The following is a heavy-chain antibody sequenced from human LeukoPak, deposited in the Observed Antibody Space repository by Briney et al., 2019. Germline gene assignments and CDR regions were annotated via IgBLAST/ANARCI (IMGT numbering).Heavy chain of an antibody. CDR1: GYSFSNDY. Sequence: GESLKISWRGSGYSFSNDYIGWVRQMPGKGLEWMGIVHPDGRIQYSPSFEGQVTISADKSVNTDYVHWSSLKASDSAMYYCAKLTYYNPTHYFDYWGQGTQVTVSS. CDR2: VHPDGRI. J-gene: IGHJ4*02. V-gene: IGHV5-51*01. D-gene: IGHD1-14*01. CDR3: AKLTYYNPTHYFDY.